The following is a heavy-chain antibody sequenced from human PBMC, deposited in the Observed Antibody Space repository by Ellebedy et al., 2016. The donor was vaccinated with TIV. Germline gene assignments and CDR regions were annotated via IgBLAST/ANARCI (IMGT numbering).Heavy chain of an antibody. CDR1: GFTFDDYA. V-gene: IGHV3-9*01. CDR2: ISWTSGSI. J-gene: IGHJ2*01. CDR3: AKDNQWELRYWYFDL. D-gene: IGHD1-26*01. Sequence: GGSLRLSXAASGFTFDDYAMHLVRQAPGKGLEWVSGISWTSGSIGYADSVKGRFTISRDNAKNSLYLQMNSLRAEDTALYYCAKDNQWELRYWYFDLWGRGTLVTVSS.